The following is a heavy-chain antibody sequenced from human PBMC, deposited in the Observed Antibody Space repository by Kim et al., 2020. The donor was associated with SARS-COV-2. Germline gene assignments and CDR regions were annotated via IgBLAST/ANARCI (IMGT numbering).Heavy chain of an antibody. CDR1: GGSISSYY. D-gene: IGHD3-9*01. V-gene: IGHV4-59*08. CDR3: ARQADYDIFPFYFDY. J-gene: IGHJ4*02. Sequence: SETLSLTCTVSGGSISSYYWSWIRQPPWKGLEWIGYIYYSGSTNYNPSLKSRVTISVDTSKNQFSLKLSSVTAADTAVYYCARQADYDIFPFYFDYWGQGTLVTVSS. CDR2: IYYSGST.